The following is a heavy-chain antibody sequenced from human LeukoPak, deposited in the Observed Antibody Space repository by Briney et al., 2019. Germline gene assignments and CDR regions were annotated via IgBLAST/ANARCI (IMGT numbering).Heavy chain of an antibody. CDR1: GYTFTSYY. D-gene: IGHD3-22*01. J-gene: IGHJ4*02. V-gene: IGHV1-46*01. CDR3: ARDHSGYYYMYYFDY. Sequence: ASVKVSCKASGYTFTSYYMHWVRQAPGQGLEWMGIINPSGGSTSYAQKFQGRVTMTRDTSTSTVYMELSSLRSEDTAVYYCARDHSGYYYMYYFDYWGQGTLVTVSS. CDR2: INPSGGST.